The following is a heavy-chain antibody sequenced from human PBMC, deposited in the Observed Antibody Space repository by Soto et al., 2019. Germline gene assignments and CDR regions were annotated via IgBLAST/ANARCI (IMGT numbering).Heavy chain of an antibody. D-gene: IGHD3-10*01. V-gene: IGHV3-33*01. J-gene: IGHJ6*02. CDR2: IWYDGSNK. CDR3: ARAAYYYGSGSYYYYSYYGMDV. Sequence: GGSLRLSCAASGFTFSSYGMHWARQAPGKGLEWVAVIWYDGSNKYYADSVKGRFTISRDNSKNTLYLQMNSLRAEDTAVYYCARAAYYYGSGSYYYYSYYGMDVWGQGTTVTVSS. CDR1: GFTFSSYG.